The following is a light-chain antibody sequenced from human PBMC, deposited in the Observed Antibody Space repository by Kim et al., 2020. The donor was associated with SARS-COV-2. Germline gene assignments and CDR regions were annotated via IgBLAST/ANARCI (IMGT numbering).Light chain of an antibody. J-gene: IGLJ3*02. CDR1: ILSLYS. CDR3: GSRDSSGTHSV. V-gene: IGLV3-19*01. CDR2: GNH. Sequence: QTATITSQVAILSLYSAPWYQHQPAPAPLLVVYGNHNRPSGIPYRFSGASSGGTESFTIPCAQADDEADYYCGSRDSSGTHSVFGGGTQLTVL.